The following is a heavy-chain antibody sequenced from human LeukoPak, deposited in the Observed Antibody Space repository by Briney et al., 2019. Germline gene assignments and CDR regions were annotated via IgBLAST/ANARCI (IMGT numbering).Heavy chain of an antibody. CDR3: ARWAGYCSITNCYTAFDY. J-gene: IGHJ4*02. V-gene: IGHV1-69*01. CDR1: GGTFSNYA. D-gene: IGHD2-2*02. CDR2: ITPIFGTA. Sequence: SVKVSCKASGGTFSNYAINWVRQAPGQGLEWMGGITPIFGTANYAQRFQGRVTITADESTSTAYMELSSLRSEGTAVYYCARWAGYCSITNCYTAFDYWGQGTLVTVSS.